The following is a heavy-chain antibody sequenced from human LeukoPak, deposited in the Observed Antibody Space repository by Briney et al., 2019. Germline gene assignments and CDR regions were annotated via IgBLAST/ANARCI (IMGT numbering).Heavy chain of an antibody. D-gene: IGHD4-17*01. J-gene: IGHJ4*02. CDR2: INPNSGGT. CDR1: GYTFTGYY. V-gene: IGHV1-2*02. CDR3: ARSNNYGDHSMGF. Sequence: ASVKVSCKASGYTFTGYYMHWVRQAPGQGLEWMGWINPNSGGTNYAQKFQGRVTMTRDTSISTAYMELSRLRSDDTAVYYCARSNNYGDHSMGFWGQGTLVTVSS.